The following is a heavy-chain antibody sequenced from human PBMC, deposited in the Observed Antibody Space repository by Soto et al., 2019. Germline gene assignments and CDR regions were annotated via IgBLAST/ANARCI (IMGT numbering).Heavy chain of an antibody. CDR1: GYTFTSYY. Sequence: GASVKGSCKASGYTFTSYYMHWVRQAPGQRPEWKGKINPSGGSTSYAQKFQGRVTMTRDTSTSTVYMELSSLRSEDTAVYYCATSPNTSHILTGYYTGYYYYGMDVWGQGTTVTVSS. J-gene: IGHJ6*02. V-gene: IGHV1-46*01. CDR2: INPSGGST. D-gene: IGHD3-9*01. CDR3: ATSPNTSHILTGYYTGYYYYGMDV.